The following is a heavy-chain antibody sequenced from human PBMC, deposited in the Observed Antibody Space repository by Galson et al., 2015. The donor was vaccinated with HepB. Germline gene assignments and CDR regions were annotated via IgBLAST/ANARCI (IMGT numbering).Heavy chain of an antibody. CDR1: GFTFSSYS. V-gene: IGHV3-21*01. D-gene: IGHD6-19*01. Sequence: SLRLSCAASGFTFSSYSMNWVRQAPGKGLEWVSSISSSSSYIYYADSVKGRFTISRDNAKNSLYLQMNSLRAEDTAVYYCARDGNKYSSGWPKGNFDYWGQGTLVTVSS. CDR2: ISSSSSYI. J-gene: IGHJ4*02. CDR3: ARDGNKYSSGWPKGNFDY.